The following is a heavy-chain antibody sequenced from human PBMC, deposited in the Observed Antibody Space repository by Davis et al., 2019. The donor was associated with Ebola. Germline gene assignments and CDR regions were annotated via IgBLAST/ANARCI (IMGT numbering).Heavy chain of an antibody. CDR2: ITSGNSI. CDR3: ARAPAGRWHWPGTACDY. J-gene: IGHJ4*02. Sequence: GESLKISCAASGFTFSGHIMNWVRQAPGKGLEWVSSITSGNSIYYADSLKGRFTISRDNAKNSLYLQLNSLRPEDTALYYCARAPAGRWHWPGTACDYWGQGTLVTVSS. V-gene: IGHV3-69-1*01. D-gene: IGHD5-24*01. CDR1: GFTFSGHI.